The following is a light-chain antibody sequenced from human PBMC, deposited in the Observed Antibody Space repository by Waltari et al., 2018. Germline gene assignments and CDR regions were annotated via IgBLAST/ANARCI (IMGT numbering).Light chain of an antibody. CDR3: QQYNTYST. J-gene: IGKJ2*01. Sequence: EIQMTQSPSSVSASVGDRVTITCRAGQDISGALAWYQQKPGQAPNLLIYAVSTLQSGVPPRFSGSGSGTDFTLTISGLQPEDLGTYYCQQYNTYSTFGQGTKLEIK. CDR2: AVS. CDR1: QDISGA. V-gene: IGKV1D-16*01.